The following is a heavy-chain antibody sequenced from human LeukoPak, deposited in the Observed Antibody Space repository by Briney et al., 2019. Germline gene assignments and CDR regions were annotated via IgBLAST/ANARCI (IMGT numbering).Heavy chain of an antibody. D-gene: IGHD1-7*01. CDR1: GGSFSGYY. Sequence: SETLSLTCAVYGGSFSGYYWSWIRQPPGKGLEWIGEINHSGSTNYNPSLKSRVTISVDTSKNQFSLKLTSVTAADTAVYYCARGLGITGTTFFDDYWGQGILVTVSS. V-gene: IGHV4-34*01. CDR2: INHSGST. J-gene: IGHJ4*02. CDR3: ARGLGITGTTFFDDY.